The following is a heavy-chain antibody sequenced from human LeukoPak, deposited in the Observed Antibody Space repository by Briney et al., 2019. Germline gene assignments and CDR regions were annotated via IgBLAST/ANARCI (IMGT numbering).Heavy chain of an antibody. CDR3: ARSYNWNPDAFDI. Sequence: ASVKVSCKASGYTFTSYAISWVRQAPGQGLEWMGGIIPIFGTANYAQKFQGRVTITTDESTSTAYMELSSLRSEDTAVYYCARSYNWNPDAFDIWGQGTMVTVSS. CDR1: GYTFTSYA. D-gene: IGHD1-20*01. CDR2: IIPIFGTA. V-gene: IGHV1-69*05. J-gene: IGHJ3*02.